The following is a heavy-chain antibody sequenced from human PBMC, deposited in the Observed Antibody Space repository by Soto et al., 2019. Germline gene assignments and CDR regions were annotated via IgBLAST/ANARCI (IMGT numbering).Heavy chain of an antibody. CDR1: GGTFSSYA. CDR2: IIPIFGTA. D-gene: IGHD5-18*01. V-gene: IGHV1-69*13. CDR3: AREDTAMVPLNY. J-gene: IGHJ4*02. Sequence: AASVKVSCKASGGTFSSYAISWVRQAPGQGLEWMGGIIPIFGTANYAQKFQGRVTVTADESTSTAYMELSSLRSEDTAVYYCAREDTAMVPLNYWGQGTLVTVSS.